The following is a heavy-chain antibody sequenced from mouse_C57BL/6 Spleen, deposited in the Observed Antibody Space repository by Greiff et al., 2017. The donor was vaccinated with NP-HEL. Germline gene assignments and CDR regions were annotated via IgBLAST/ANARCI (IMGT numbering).Heavy chain of an antibody. D-gene: IGHD2-5*01. J-gene: IGHJ2*01. CDR1: GYTFTSYW. Sequence: QVQLQQPGAELVRPGSSVKLSCKASGYTFTSYWMHCVKQRPIQGLEWIGNIDPSDSETHYNQKFKDKATLTVDKSSSTAYMQLSSLTSEDSAVYYCARKAYYSNSLLYFDYWGQGTTLTVSS. CDR3: ARKAYYSNSLLYFDY. V-gene: IGHV1-52*01. CDR2: IDPSDSET.